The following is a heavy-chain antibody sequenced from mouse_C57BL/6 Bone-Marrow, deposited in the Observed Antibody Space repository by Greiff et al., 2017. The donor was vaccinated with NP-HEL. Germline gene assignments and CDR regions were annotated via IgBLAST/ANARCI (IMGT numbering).Heavy chain of an antibody. CDR2: IYPRDGSS. V-gene: IGHV1-85*01. D-gene: IGHD2-4*01. CDR1: GYTFTSYD. CDR3: ARCEYDGHYYAMDY. J-gene: IGHJ4*01. Sequence: QVQLKESGPELVKPGASVKLSCKASGYTFTSYDINWVKQRPGQGLEWIGWIYPRDGSSKYNEKFKGKATLTVDTSSSTAYMELHSLTSEDSAVYFCARCEYDGHYYAMDYWGQGTSVTVSS.